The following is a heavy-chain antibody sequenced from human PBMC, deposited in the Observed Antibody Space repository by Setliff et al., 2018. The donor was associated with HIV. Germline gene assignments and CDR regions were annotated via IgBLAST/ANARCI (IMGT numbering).Heavy chain of an antibody. CDR1: GGSFSGYY. CDR3: ARLGAEDFSDYDWVDY. CDR2: INHSGDT. D-gene: IGHD5-12*01. J-gene: IGHJ4*02. Sequence: SETLSLTCAVYGGSFSGYYWSWIRQPPGKGLEWIGEINHSGDTNYNPSLKSRVTISVDTSKNQFSLNLNSVTAADTAVYYCARLGAEDFSDYDWVDYWGQGTLVTVSP. V-gene: IGHV4-34*01.